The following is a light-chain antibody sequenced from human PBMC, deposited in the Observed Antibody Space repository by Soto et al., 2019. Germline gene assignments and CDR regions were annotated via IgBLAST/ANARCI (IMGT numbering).Light chain of an antibody. CDR1: QDVSNM. CDR2: GAS. J-gene: IGKJ5*01. CDR3: QQSYSTPLT. V-gene: IGKV1-39*01. Sequence: DIQFTQSPDCRCACVVGIVSINCQASQDVSNMLNWYQQKPGKAPKLLIYGASRLQSGVPSRFSGSGSGTEFTLTISSVQPEDCGSYYCQQSYSTPLTFGEGTGLEI.